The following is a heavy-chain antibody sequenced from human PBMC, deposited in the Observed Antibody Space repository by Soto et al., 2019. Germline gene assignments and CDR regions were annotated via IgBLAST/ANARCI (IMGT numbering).Heavy chain of an antibody. Sequence: QVLLVQSGAEVKKPGASVKVSCKASGYTFTNYGVSWVRQAPGQGLEWMGWISTYSGHTQYAQNLQGRVTMTTDTSPTAAYMELRSRTSDDPAVYYCPRDDITAAVAGPFDAWGQGTLVTVSP. CDR3: PRDDITAAVAGPFDA. CDR1: GYTFTNYG. D-gene: IGHD6-19*01. J-gene: IGHJ5*02. V-gene: IGHV1-18*01. CDR2: ISTYSGHT.